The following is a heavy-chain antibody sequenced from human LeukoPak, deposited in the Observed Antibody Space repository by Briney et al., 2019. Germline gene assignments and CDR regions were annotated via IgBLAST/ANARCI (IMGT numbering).Heavy chain of an antibody. CDR2: IYYSGST. J-gene: IGHJ4*02. V-gene: IGHV4-59*01. CDR1: GGSMSYYY. D-gene: IGHD6-13*01. Sequence: SSETLSLTCSVSGGSMSYYYWSWIRQPPGKRLEWIGYIYYSGSTNYNPSLKSRVTISVDTSKNQFSLKLSSVTAADTAVYYCARLVGSSSYYFDYWGQETLVTVSS. CDR3: ARLVGSSSYYFDY.